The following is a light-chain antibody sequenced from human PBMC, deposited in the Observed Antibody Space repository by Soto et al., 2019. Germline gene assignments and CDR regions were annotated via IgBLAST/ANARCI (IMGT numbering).Light chain of an antibody. CDR1: HSVSSK. J-gene: IGKJ2*01. Sequence: VTNSVATLSFEHGERATLSCGASHSVSSKLVWYQQKPGQAPRLLIHGASTRATGIPARFSGSGSGTEFTLTISSLPSEDSAVYHCHQYTNQSYTVAQGTKVDIK. V-gene: IGKV3-15*01. CDR3: HQYTNQSYT. CDR2: GAS.